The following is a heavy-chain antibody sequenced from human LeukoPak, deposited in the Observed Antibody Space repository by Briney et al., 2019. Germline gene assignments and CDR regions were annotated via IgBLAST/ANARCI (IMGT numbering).Heavy chain of an antibody. J-gene: IGHJ4*02. CDR3: ARDVVAVVPAAIDWVYYFDY. Sequence: SETLSLTCAVYGESFSKYYWSWIRQPPGKGLEWIGEINHSGNTNYNPSLKSRVTISVDTSKNQFSLKMSSVTAADTAAYYCARDVVAVVPAAIDWVYYFDYWGQGTLVTVSS. CDR2: INHSGNT. D-gene: IGHD2-2*02. V-gene: IGHV4-34*01. CDR1: GESFSKYY.